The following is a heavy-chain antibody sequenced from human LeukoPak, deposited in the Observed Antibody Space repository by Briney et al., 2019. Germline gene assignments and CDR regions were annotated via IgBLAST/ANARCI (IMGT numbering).Heavy chain of an antibody. D-gene: IGHD3-3*01. J-gene: IGHJ4*02. CDR2: ISSSSSYI. CDR3: ARDLFWGGYYTGLHYFDY. Sequence: GGSLRLSCAASGFTFSSYSMNWVRQAPGKGLEWVSSISSSSSYIYYADSVKGRFTISRDNAKNSLYLQMNSLRAEDTAVYYCARDLFWGGYYTGLHYFDYWGQGTLVTVSS. V-gene: IGHV3-21*01. CDR1: GFTFSSYS.